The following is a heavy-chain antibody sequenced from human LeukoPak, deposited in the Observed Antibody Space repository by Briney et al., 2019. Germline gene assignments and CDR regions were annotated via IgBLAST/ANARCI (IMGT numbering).Heavy chain of an antibody. Sequence: ASVKVSCKASGYAFTGYYMHWVRQAPGQGLEWMGWINPNSGGTNYAQKFQGRVTMTRDTSITTAYMELSRLRSDDTAVYYCATARLNDAFDICGQGTMVTVSS. CDR3: ATARLNDAFDI. V-gene: IGHV1-2*02. CDR2: INPNSGGT. J-gene: IGHJ3*02. CDR1: GYAFTGYY.